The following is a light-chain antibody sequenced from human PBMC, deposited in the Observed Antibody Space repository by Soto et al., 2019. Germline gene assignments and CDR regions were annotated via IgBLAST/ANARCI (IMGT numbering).Light chain of an antibody. CDR2: GAS. CDR1: QSVNSN. CDR3: QQYNDWPLT. Sequence: EKVMTQSPAALSVSPGERATLSCRASQSVNSNLAWYQQKPGQAPRLLLYGASTRATGIPASFSGSASGTEFTLTISSLQSEDSAVYYCQQYNDWPLTFGGGTKVEIK. V-gene: IGKV3-15*01. J-gene: IGKJ4*01.